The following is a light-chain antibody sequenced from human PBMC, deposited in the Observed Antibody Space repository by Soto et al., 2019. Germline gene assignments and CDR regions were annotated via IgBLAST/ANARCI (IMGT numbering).Light chain of an antibody. CDR1: QTINTY. V-gene: IGKV1-39*01. CDR3: QQYESQPFT. Sequence: DIQMTQSPSSLSASVGDRVTITCRASQTINTYLNWYQQKLGKAPKLLIYAAFTLQSGVPSRFSGSGSGTDFVLAISSLQAEDVATYYCQQYESQPFTFGGGTKVDI. CDR2: AAF. J-gene: IGKJ4*01.